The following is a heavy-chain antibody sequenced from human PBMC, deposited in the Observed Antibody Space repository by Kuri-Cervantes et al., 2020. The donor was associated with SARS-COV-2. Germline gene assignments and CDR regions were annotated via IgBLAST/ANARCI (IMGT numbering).Heavy chain of an antibody. CDR3: ARGRLTRDY. Sequence: ASVKVSCKASGYSFTVYYMHWVRQVPGQGLEWMGWINPNNGATNYLQKFEGRVTMTRDTSINTAYMELSRLRFDDTAVYYCARGRLTRDYWGQGTLVTVSS. J-gene: IGHJ4*02. V-gene: IGHV1-2*02. D-gene: IGHD4/OR15-4a*01. CDR2: INPNNGAT. CDR1: GYSFTVYY.